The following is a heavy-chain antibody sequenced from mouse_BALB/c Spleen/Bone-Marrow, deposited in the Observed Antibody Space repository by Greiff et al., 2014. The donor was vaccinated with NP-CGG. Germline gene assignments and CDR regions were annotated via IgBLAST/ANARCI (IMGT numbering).Heavy chain of an antibody. CDR2: IDPETGGT. J-gene: IGHJ3*01. CDR3: TIVAY. Sequence: QVQLKQSGAELVRPGTSVTLSCKASGYTFTDYKMHWVKQTPVHGLEWIGLIDPETGGTAYNQKFKGKATLTADKSSSTAYMYLGSLTSEGSAVNYCTIVAYWGQGTLVAVSA. CDR1: GYTFTDYK. V-gene: IGHV1-15*01.